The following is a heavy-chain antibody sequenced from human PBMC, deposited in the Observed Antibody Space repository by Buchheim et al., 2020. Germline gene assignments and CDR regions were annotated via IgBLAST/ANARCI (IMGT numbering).Heavy chain of an antibody. CDR1: GFTFSSYG. Sequence: QVQLVESGGGVVQPGRSLRLSCAASGFTFSSYGMHWVRQAPGKGLEWVAVIPYDGNNKYYADSVKGRFTISRDNSKNTLSLQMNSLRAEDTAAYYCAKDLNTYNWNSGEGLDYWGQGTL. J-gene: IGHJ4*02. CDR2: IPYDGNNK. V-gene: IGHV3-30*18. CDR3: AKDLNTYNWNSGEGLDY. D-gene: IGHD1-7*01.